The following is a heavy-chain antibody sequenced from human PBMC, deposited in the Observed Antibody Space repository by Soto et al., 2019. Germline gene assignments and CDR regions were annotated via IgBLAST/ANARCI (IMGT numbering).Heavy chain of an antibody. CDR1: GFTFSSYE. D-gene: IGHD4-17*01. Sequence: QPGGSLRLSCAASGFTFSSYEMNWVRQAPGKGLEWVSYISSSGSTIYCADSVKGRFTISRDNAKNSLYLQMNSLRAEDTAVYYCASVDYGDYDAFDIWGQGTMVTVSS. J-gene: IGHJ3*02. CDR2: ISSSGSTI. CDR3: ASVDYGDYDAFDI. V-gene: IGHV3-48*03.